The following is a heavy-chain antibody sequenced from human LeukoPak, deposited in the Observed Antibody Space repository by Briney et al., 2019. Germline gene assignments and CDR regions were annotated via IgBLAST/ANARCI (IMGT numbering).Heavy chain of an antibody. CDR1: GGSISSHY. Sequence: PSETLSLTCTVSGGSISSHYWSWIRQPPGKGLEWIGYIYYSGSTYYNPSLKSRVTISVDTSKNQFSLKPSSVTAADTAVYYCARDRTGTAYYFDYWGQGTLVTVSS. V-gene: IGHV4-59*11. J-gene: IGHJ4*02. CDR2: IYYSGST. D-gene: IGHD1-1*01. CDR3: ARDRTGTAYYFDY.